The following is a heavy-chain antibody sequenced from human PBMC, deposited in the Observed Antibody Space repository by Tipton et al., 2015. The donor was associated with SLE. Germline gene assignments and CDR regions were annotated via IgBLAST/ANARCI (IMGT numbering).Heavy chain of an antibody. Sequence: GSLRLSCAASGFTFSSHWMTWVRQAPGKGLEWVANIKDDGSEKYYVDSMKGRFTVSRDNAKNTLYLEMNSLRADDTAVYYCARGGYYYYVDVWGMGTTVTVSS. V-gene: IGHV3-7*04. CDR3: ARGGYYYYVDV. CDR1: GFTFSSHW. J-gene: IGHJ6*03. CDR2: IKDDGSEK.